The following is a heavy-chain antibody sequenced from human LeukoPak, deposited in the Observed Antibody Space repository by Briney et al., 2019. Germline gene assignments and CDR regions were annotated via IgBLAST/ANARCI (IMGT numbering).Heavy chain of an antibody. J-gene: IGHJ4*02. CDR3: AGTPSSTRVELPNY. CDR2: IWYGGSNK. D-gene: IGHD2-2*01. Sequence: PGGSLRLSCAASGFTFSSYGMHWVRQAPGKGLEWVAVIWYGGSNKYYADSVKGRFTISRDNSKNTLYLQMNSLRAEDTAVYYCAGTPSSTRVELPNYWGQGTLVTVSS. CDR1: GFTFSSYG. V-gene: IGHV3-33*08.